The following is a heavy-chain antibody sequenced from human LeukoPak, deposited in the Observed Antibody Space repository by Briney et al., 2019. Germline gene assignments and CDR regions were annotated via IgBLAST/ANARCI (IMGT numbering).Heavy chain of an antibody. Sequence: GSLRLSCAASGFTFSSYGMHWVRQAPGKGLEWVAVISYDGSNKYYADSVKGRFTISRDNAKNSLYLQMNSLRAEDTAVYYCARSYDSSGYYEVDYWGQGTLVTVSS. D-gene: IGHD3-22*01. V-gene: IGHV3-30*03. CDR2: ISYDGSNK. CDR3: ARSYDSSGYYEVDY. CDR1: GFTFSSYG. J-gene: IGHJ4*02.